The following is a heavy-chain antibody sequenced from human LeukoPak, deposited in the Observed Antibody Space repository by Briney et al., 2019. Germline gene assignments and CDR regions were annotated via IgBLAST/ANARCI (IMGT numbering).Heavy chain of an antibody. CDR1: GFTYSSYA. Sequence: GGSLRLSCAASGFTYSSYAMHWVRQAPGKGLEWVAVVSYDGSNKYYADSVKGRFTISRDNSKNTLYLQMNSLRAEDTAVYYCARGAAAGPALLQHWGQGTLVTVSS. V-gene: IGHV3-30*01. D-gene: IGHD6-13*01. J-gene: IGHJ1*01. CDR2: VSYDGSNK. CDR3: ARGAAAGPALLQH.